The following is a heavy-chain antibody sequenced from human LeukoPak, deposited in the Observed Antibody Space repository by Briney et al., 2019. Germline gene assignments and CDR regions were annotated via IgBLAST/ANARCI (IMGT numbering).Heavy chain of an antibody. Sequence: SETLSLTCSVSGVSISSYYCTWIRLPAGKGLEWIGRIYSGGSTNYNPSLKSRVTMSVDTSKNQFSLRLTSVTAADTAVYYCAREFYYYDSSGDNWFDPWGQRTLVTVSS. D-gene: IGHD3-22*01. V-gene: IGHV4-4*07. J-gene: IGHJ5*02. CDR3: AREFYYYDSSGDNWFDP. CDR1: GVSISSYY. CDR2: IYSGGST.